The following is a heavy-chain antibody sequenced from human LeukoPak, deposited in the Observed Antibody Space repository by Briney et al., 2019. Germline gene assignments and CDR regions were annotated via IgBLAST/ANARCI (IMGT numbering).Heavy chain of an antibody. Sequence: SQTLSLTCTVSGGSISSGDCYWSWIRQPPGKGLEWIGYIYYSGSTYYNPSLKSRVTISVDTSKNQFSLKLSSVTAADTAVYYCARSPSITMIVVAGAFDIWGQGTMVTVSS. J-gene: IGHJ3*02. CDR3: ARSPSITMIVVAGAFDI. CDR2: IYYSGST. CDR1: GGSISSGDCY. V-gene: IGHV4-30-4*01. D-gene: IGHD3-22*01.